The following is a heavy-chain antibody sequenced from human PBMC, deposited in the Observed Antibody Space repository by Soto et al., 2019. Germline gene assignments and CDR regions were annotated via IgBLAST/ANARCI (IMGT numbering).Heavy chain of an antibody. J-gene: IGHJ6*02. V-gene: IGHV4-34*01. Sequence: SETLSLTCAVYGGSFSGYYWSWIRQPPGKGLEWIGEINHSASTNYNPSLKSRVTISADTSKNQFSLKLSSVTAADTAVYYCASLYNSSPYYYYYYGMDVWGQGTTVTVSS. CDR3: ASLYNSSPYYYYYYGMDV. D-gene: IGHD6-6*01. CDR1: GGSFSGYY. CDR2: INHSAST.